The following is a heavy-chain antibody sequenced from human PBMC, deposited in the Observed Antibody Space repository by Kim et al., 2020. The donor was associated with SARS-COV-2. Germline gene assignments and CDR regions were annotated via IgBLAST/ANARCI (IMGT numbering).Heavy chain of an antibody. CDR2: IKSKTDGGTT. CDR3: TTGEDDYVWGSYRSDAFDI. CDR1: GFTFSNAW. Sequence: GGSLRLSCAASGFTFSNAWMSWVRQAPGKGLEWVGRIKSKTDGGTTDYAAPVKGRFTISRDDSKNTLYLQMNSLKTEDTAVYYCTTGEDDYVWGSYRSDAFDIWGQGTMVTVSS. J-gene: IGHJ3*02. V-gene: IGHV3-15*01. D-gene: IGHD3-16*02.